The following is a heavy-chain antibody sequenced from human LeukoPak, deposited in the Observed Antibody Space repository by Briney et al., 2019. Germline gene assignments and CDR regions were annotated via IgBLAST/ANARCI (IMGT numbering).Heavy chain of an antibody. V-gene: IGHV4-59*08. CDR3: ARMEGYSCYATD. D-gene: IGHD5-12*01. Sequence: SETLSLTCTVYGGSISTYYWSWIRQPPGKGLEWIGYIHCSGTTNYNPSLKNRVTISLDTSKNQFSLNLSSVTAADTAVYYCARMEGYSCYATDWGQGTLVTVSS. CDR2: IHCSGTT. J-gene: IGHJ4*01. CDR1: GGSISTYY.